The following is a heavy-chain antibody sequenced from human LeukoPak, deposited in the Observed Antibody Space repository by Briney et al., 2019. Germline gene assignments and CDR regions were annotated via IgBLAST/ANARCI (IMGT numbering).Heavy chain of an antibody. CDR1: GYTFTSYY. J-gene: IGHJ4*02. CDR3: ARSSSHGVAAADFDY. Sequence: ASVKVSCKASGYTFTSYYMHWVRQAPGQGLEWMGIINPSGGSTSYAQKFQGRVTMTRDTSTSTVYMELSSLRSEDTAVYYCARSSSHGVAAADFDYWGQGTLVTVSS. CDR2: INPSGGST. V-gene: IGHV1-46*01. D-gene: IGHD6-13*01.